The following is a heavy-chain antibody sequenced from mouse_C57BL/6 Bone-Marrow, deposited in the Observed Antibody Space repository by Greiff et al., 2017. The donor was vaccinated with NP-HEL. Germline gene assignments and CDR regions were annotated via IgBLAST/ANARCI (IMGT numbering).Heavy chain of an antibody. CDR2: IYPRSGNT. CDR3: ERAIFYCDY. V-gene: IGHV1-81*01. CDR1: GYTFTSYG. J-gene: IGHJ2*01. Sequence: QVQLKESGAELARPGASVKLSCKASGYTFTSYGISWVKQRTGQGLEWIGEIYPRSGNTYYNEKFKGKATLTADKSSSTAYMELRSLTSEDSAVYFCERAIFYCDYWGQDTTLTVSS.